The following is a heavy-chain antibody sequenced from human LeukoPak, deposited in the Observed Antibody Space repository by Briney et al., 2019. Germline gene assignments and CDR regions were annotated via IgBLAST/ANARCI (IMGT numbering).Heavy chain of an antibody. D-gene: IGHD6-19*01. CDR2: IWGDGSNQ. Sequence: GRALRLSCATSGFTFRTYGMHWVRQAPGKGLEWVAFIWGDGSNQYYADSVRGRFTISRDNSKNTLYLQMNSLRAEDTAVYYCARVGYSSGWYFDYWGQGTLVTVSS. J-gene: IGHJ4*02. CDR3: ARVGYSSGWYFDY. V-gene: IGHV3-33*01. CDR1: GFTFRTYG.